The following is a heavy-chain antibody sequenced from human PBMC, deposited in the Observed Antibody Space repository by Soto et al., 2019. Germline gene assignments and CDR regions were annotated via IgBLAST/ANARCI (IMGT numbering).Heavy chain of an antibody. CDR3: ARDKSYGLFDD. J-gene: IGHJ4*02. CDR2: IYYSGST. V-gene: IGHV4-30-4*01. Sequence: SETLSLTCTVSGGSISSGDYYWSWIRQPPGKGLEWIGYIYYSGSTYYNPSLKSRVTISVDTSKNQFSLKLSSVTAADTAVYYCARDKSYGLFDDWGQGTLVTVSS. D-gene: IGHD5-18*01. CDR1: GGSISSGDYY.